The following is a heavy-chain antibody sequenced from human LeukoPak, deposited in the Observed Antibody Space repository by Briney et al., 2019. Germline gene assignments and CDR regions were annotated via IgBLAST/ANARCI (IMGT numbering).Heavy chain of an antibody. CDR2: IYNDGTS. D-gene: IGHD3-22*01. Sequence: SETLSLTCTVSYGSVSSSSYYWGWIRQPPGKGLEWIANIYNDGTSNYNPSLKSRVSISVDTSNNEFSLRLRSVTAADTAIYYCARTLYYYDSSTYTAFDYWGQGSLVAVSS. CDR1: YGSVSSSSYY. V-gene: IGHV4-39*01. CDR3: ARTLYYYDSSTYTAFDY. J-gene: IGHJ4*02.